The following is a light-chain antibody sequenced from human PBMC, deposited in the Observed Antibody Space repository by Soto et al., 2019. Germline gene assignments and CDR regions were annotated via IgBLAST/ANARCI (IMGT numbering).Light chain of an antibody. Sequence: TLSLSPGERATLSCRASQSVSRYLAWYQQRPGQAPRLLIYDTSNRFTGIPARFSGSGSGTDFTLTISSLEPEDFAVYYCQQRSSWPPTFGQGTKVDIK. CDR3: QQRSSWPPT. V-gene: IGKV3-11*01. J-gene: IGKJ1*01. CDR1: QSVSRY. CDR2: DTS.